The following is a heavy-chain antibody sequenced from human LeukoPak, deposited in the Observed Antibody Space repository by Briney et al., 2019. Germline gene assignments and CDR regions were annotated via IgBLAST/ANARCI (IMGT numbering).Heavy chain of an antibody. V-gene: IGHV3-23*01. CDR3: AKDSPDSMIVVVITSSFDY. CDR2: ISGSGGST. Sequence: GGSLRLSCAASGFTFSSYAMTWVRQAPGKGLEWVSAISGSGGSTSYADSVKGRFTISRDNSKNTLYLQMNSLRAEDTAVYYCAKDSPDSMIVVVITSSFDYWGQGTLVTVSS. J-gene: IGHJ4*02. D-gene: IGHD3-22*01. CDR1: GFTFSSYA.